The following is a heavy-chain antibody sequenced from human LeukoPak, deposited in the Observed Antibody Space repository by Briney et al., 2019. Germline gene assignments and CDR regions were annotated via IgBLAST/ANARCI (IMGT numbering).Heavy chain of an antibody. Sequence: GGSLRLSCAASGFTFSDYYMSWIRQAPGKGLEWVGRIKSKTDGGTTDYAAPVKGRFTISRDDSKNTLYLQMNSLKTEDTAVYYCTTAGTYYYDSSGYSPLDYWGQGTLVTVSS. D-gene: IGHD3-22*01. V-gene: IGHV3-15*01. CDR1: GFTFSDYY. CDR2: IKSKTDGGTT. J-gene: IGHJ4*02. CDR3: TTAGTYYYDSSGYSPLDY.